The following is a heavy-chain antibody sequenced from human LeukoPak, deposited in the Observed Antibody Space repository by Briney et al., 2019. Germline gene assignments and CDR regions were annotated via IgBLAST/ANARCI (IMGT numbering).Heavy chain of an antibody. J-gene: IGHJ4*02. CDR1: GGNFISYA. D-gene: IGHD3-3*02. CDR3: ATYTLSHFRSGYYHFDY. V-gene: IGHV1-69*05. CDR2: IIPMFGTS. Sequence: ASVKVSCKASGGNFISYAVSWVRQAPGQGLEWMGGIIPMFGTSNYAQKFQGRVTITTDESTTTAYMELSSLSSEDTAVYYCATYTLSHFRSGYYHFDYWGQGTLVSVSS.